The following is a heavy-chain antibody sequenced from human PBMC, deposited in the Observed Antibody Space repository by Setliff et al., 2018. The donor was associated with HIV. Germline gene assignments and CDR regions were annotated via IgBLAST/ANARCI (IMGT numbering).Heavy chain of an antibody. CDR1: GYTFTTYW. D-gene: IGHD1-20*01. CDR3: ASSITVAGGRSFYYYAMDV. CDR2: VYPGDSDI. V-gene: IGHV5-51*01. J-gene: IGHJ6*02. Sequence: GESLKISCTGSGYTFTTYWIGWVRQMPGKGLEWMGIVYPGDSDIKYSPSFEGHVTISADKSINTAYLQWSSLKASDTAMYYCASSITVAGGRSFYYYAMDVWGQGTTVTVSS.